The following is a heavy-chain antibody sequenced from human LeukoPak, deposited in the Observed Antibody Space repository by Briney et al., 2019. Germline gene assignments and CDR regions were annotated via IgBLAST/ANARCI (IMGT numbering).Heavy chain of an antibody. Sequence: PSETLSLTCTVSGGSISSSSYYWGWIRQPPGKGLEWIGSIYYSGSTYYNPSLKSRVTISVDTSKNQFSLKLSSVTAADTAVYYCARNYYYGSGSRGIDPWGQGTLVTVSS. V-gene: IGHV4-39*07. CDR2: IYYSGST. CDR1: GGSISSSSYY. J-gene: IGHJ5*02. D-gene: IGHD3-10*01. CDR3: ARNYYYGSGSRGIDP.